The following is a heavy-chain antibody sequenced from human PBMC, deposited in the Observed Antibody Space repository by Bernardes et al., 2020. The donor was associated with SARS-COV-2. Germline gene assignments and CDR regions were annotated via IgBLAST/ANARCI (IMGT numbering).Heavy chain of an antibody. D-gene: IGHD2-2*01. J-gene: IGHJ5*02. Sequence: SETLSLTCTVSGGSISSGGYYWSWIRQHPGKGLEWIGYIYYSGSTYYNPSLKSRVTISVDTSKNQFSLKLSSVTAADTAVYYCARGFLFRRRDIVVVPAAMFDPWGQGTLVTVSS. CDR2: IYYSGST. V-gene: IGHV4-31*03. CDR3: ARGFLFRRRDIVVVPAAMFDP. CDR1: GGSISSGGYY.